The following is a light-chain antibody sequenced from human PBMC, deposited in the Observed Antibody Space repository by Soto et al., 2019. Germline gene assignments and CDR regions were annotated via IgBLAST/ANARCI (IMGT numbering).Light chain of an antibody. CDR3: QSYDSRLSGYV. V-gene: IGLV1-40*01. J-gene: IGLJ1*01. CDR1: SSNIGAGYD. CDR2: GYN. Sequence: QAVVTQPPSLSGAPGQRVTISCTGSSSNIGAGYDVHWYQQLPGTAPKLLIYGYNTRPSGVPDRFSASKSGTSASLAITGLQAEDEADYYCQSYDSRLSGYVFGTGTKLTVL.